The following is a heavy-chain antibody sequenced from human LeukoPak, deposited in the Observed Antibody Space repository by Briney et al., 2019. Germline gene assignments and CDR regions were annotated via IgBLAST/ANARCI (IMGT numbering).Heavy chain of an antibody. CDR2: TYYRSKWYN. J-gene: IGHJ3*02. CDR1: GDSVSSNSAG. V-gene: IGHV6-1*01. D-gene: IGHD6-19*01. Sequence: SQTLSLTCAISGDSVSSNSAGWNWIRQSPSRGLEWLGRTYYRSKWYNEYAVSVKSRITINPDTSKNQFSLQLNSVTPEDTAVYYCARDRSAVAVDAFEIWGQGTMVTVSS. CDR3: ARDRSAVAVDAFEI.